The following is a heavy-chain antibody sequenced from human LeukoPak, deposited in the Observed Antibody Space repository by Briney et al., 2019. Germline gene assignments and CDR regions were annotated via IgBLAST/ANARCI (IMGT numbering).Heavy chain of an antibody. J-gene: IGHJ4*02. Sequence: SETLSLTCTVSGGSISSYYWSWIRQPAGKGLEWIGRIYTSGSTNYNPSLKSRVTMSVDTSKNQFSLNLSSVTATDTGVYYCARPAQSGSYSYWGQGTLVTVSS. V-gene: IGHV4-4*07. CDR1: GGSISSYY. D-gene: IGHD1-26*01. CDR3: ARPAQSGSYSY. CDR2: IYTSGST.